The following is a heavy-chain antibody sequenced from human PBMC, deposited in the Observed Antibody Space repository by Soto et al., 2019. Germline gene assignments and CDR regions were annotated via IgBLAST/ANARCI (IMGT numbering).Heavy chain of an antibody. CDR3: VRRPGCSTTTCYRELDY. D-gene: IGHD2-2*01. CDR2: IYPGDSDT. CDR1: GYTCTTYW. V-gene: IGHV5-51*01. J-gene: IGHJ4*02. Sequence: SLKISCKCSGYTCTTYWIGWVRQMPGKGLEWMGVIYPGDSDTIYSPSFQGQVTLSADKSISTAYLQWRSLQASDTAMYYCVRRPGCSTTTCYRELDYWGQGTLVTVSS.